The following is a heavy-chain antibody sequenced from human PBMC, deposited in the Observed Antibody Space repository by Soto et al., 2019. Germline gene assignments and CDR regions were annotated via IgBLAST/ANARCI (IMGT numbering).Heavy chain of an antibody. V-gene: IGHV3-33*01. J-gene: IGHJ6*02. D-gene: IGHD4-17*01. CDR2: IWYDGSNK. CDR3: ARYADYVPPYYYYGMDV. CDR1: GFTFSSYG. Sequence: PGGSLRLSCAASGFTFSSYGMHWVRQAPGKGLERVAVIWYDGSNKYYADSVKGRFTISRDNSKNTLYLQMNSLRAEDTAVYYCARYADYVPPYYYYGMDVWGQGTTVTVS.